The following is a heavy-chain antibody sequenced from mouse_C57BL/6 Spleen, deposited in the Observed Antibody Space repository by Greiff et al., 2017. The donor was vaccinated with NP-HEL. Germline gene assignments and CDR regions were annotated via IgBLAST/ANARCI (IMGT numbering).Heavy chain of an antibody. D-gene: IGHD1-1*01. CDR2: IDPENGDT. CDR1: GFNIKDDY. CDR3: TTSLLLRSDY. V-gene: IGHV14-4*01. J-gene: IGHJ2*01. Sequence: EVQLVESGAELVRPGASVKLSCTASGFNIKDDYMHWVKQRPEQGLEWIGWIDPENGDTEYASKFQGKATITADTSSNTAYLQLSSLTSEDTAVYYCTTSLLLRSDYWGQGTTLTVSS.